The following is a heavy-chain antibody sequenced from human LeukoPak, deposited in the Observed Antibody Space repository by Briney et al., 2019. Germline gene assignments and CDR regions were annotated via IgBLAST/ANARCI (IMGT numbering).Heavy chain of an antibody. CDR1: GFSISSGYY. CDR2: IFHSGST. Sequence: SSETLSLTCTVSGFSISSGYYWGWIRQLPGKGLEWIGSIFHSGSTSYNPSLQSRVTMSVDTSKNLFSLKLSSVAAADTAVYYCARGRFSVATVDYWGQGTLVTVSS. D-gene: IGHD5-12*01. CDR3: ARGRFSVATVDY. J-gene: IGHJ4*02. V-gene: IGHV4-38-2*02.